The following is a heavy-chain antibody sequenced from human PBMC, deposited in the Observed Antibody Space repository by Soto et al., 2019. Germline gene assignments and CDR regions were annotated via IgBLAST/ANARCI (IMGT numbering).Heavy chain of an antibody. CDR2: ISNSGGTT. CDR3: VKDRTSRTRAFDY. Sequence: GGSLRLSCSASGFNFNGYAMHWVRQAPGKGLEYVSGISNSGGTTYHADSVQGRYIISRDNSKDTLYLQMNSVRPEDTAVYYCVKDRTSRTRAFDYWGRGTLVTVSS. CDR1: GFNFNGYA. J-gene: IGHJ4*02. V-gene: IGHV3-64D*08.